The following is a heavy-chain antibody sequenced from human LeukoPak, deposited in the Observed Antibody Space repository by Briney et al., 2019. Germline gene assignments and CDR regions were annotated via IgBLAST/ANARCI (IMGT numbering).Heavy chain of an antibody. J-gene: IGHJ3*02. CDR1: GGSISSYY. V-gene: IGHV4-59*01. CDR2: IYDSGST. CDR3: ASLTTADAFDI. Sequence: SETLSLTCTVSGGSISSYYWSWIRQPPGKGLEWIGYIYDSGSTNYNPSLKSRVTISVDTSKNQFSLKLSSVTAADTAVFYCASLTTADAFDIWGQGTMITVSS. D-gene: IGHD3-22*01.